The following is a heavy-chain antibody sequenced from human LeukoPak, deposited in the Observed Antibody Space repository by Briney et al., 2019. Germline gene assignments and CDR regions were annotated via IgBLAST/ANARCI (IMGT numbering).Heavy chain of an antibody. CDR3: ARDERLLSFLK. D-gene: IGHD3-3*01. J-gene: IGHJ4*02. V-gene: IGHV4-59*01. CDR2: IHYSGST. Sequence: SETLSLTCTVSGGSISSYYWSWIRQPPGKGLEWIWYIHYSGSTNYNPSLKSRVTISVDTSKNQFSLKLTSVTAADTAVYYCARDERLLSFLKWGQGTLVTVSS. CDR1: GGSISSYY.